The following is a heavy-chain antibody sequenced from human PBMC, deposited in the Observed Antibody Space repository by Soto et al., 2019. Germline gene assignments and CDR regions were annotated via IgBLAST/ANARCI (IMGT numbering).Heavy chain of an antibody. CDR2: ISGSGGST. CDR1: GFTFSSYA. J-gene: IGHJ4*02. CDR3: ARRGSGSYYDY. V-gene: IGHV3-23*01. Sequence: EVQLLESGGGLVQPGGSLRLSCAASGFTFSSYAMRWVRQAPGKGLEWVSAISGSGGSTYYADSVKGRFTVSRDTSKNTVYLQMNSLRAEDTAVYYCARRGSGSYYDYWGQGTLVTVSS. D-gene: IGHD1-26*01.